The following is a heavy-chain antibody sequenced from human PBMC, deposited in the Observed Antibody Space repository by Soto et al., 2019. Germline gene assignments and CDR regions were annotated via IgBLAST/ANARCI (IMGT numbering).Heavy chain of an antibody. J-gene: IGHJ4*01. V-gene: IGHV4-4*02. Sequence: QVQLQESGPGLVKPSGTLSLTCAVSAGSISNDKWWSWVRQPPGKGLEWIGEIYHSGTTNHNPSLKSRVTMSIDNSKDQFSLKLNSVTAADTAVYFCARASTYTTGWSYSFDYWGHGTLVTVSS. D-gene: IGHD6-19*01. CDR2: IYHSGTT. CDR1: AGSISNDKW. CDR3: ARASTYTTGWSYSFDY.